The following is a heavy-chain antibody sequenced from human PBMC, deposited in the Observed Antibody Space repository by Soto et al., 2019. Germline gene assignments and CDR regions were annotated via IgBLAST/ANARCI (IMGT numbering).Heavy chain of an antibody. V-gene: IGHV4-59*08. CDR3: ARRYGYSFDY. D-gene: IGHD1-1*01. J-gene: IGHJ4*02. CDR1: GGSISSYY. Sequence: SETLSLTCTFSGGSISSYYWSWIRQPPGKGLEWIGYIYNSGRTNYNPSLKSRVTISVDTSKNQFSLKLSSVTAADTAVYYCARRYGYSFDYWGQGTLVTVSS. CDR2: IYNSGRT.